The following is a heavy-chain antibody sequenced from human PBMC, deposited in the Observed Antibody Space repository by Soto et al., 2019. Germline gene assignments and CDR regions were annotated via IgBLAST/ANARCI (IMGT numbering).Heavy chain of an antibody. V-gene: IGHV3-23*01. J-gene: IGHJ6*02. CDR1: GFTFSSYA. CDR2: ISGSGGST. D-gene: IGHD6-13*01. CDR3: AKDHGGAGTPYYYYGMDV. Sequence: EVQLLESGGGLVQPGGSLRLSCAASGFTFSSYAMSWVRQAPGKGLEWVSVISGSGGSTYYADSVKGRFTISRDNSKNALYLQMNSRRAEDTGVYYCAKDHGGAGTPYYYYGMDVWGQGTRVTVS.